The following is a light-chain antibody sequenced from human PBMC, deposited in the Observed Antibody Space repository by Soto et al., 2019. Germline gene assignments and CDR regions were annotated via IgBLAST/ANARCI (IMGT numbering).Light chain of an antibody. CDR3: ATWDQSLNGVV. CDR2: SND. J-gene: IGLJ3*02. CDR1: IFNIASHP. V-gene: IGLV1-44*01. Sequence: QSVLAQPTSASGTPGQKVTIFCSGTIFNIASHPVNWYQRLPGTAPKLLIHSNDQRPSGVPDRFSGSKSGTSASLALSGLQSDDEADYYCATWDQSLNGVVFGGVTKVTVL.